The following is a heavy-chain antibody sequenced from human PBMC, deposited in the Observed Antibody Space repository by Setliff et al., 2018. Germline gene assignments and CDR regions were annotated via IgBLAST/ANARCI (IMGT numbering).Heavy chain of an antibody. CDR1: GGTFSSYA. CDR2: IIPIFGTA. CDR3: ARGRDIVGATGGAFDI. V-gene: IGHV1-69*13. Sequence: ASVKVSCKASGGTFSSYAISWVRQAPGQGLEWMGGIIPIFGTANYAQKFQGRVTITADESTSTAYMELSSLRSEDTAVYYCARGRDIVGATGGAFDIWGQGTMVTVSS. D-gene: IGHD1-26*01. J-gene: IGHJ3*02.